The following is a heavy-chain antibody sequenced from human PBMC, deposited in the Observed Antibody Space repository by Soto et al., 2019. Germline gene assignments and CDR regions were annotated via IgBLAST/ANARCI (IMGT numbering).Heavy chain of an antibody. V-gene: IGHV3-53*01. CDR2: IYSDGAT. CDR1: GFTVSSNY. J-gene: IGHJ4*02. CDR3: AKCYASGSYFFDY. D-gene: IGHD3-10*01. Sequence: EVQLVESGGGLIPPGGSLRLSCAASGFTVSSNYMSWVRQAPGKGLEWVSVIYSDGATYYADSVKGRFIISRDNSKNTLYLQMNSLRAEDTAVYYGAKCYASGSYFFDYWGQGTLVTFSS.